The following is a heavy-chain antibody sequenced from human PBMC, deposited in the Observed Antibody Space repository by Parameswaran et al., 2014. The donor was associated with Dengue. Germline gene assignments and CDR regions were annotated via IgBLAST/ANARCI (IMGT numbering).Heavy chain of an antibody. Sequence: VRQAPGKGLEWIGYIYYSGSTNYNPSLKSRVTISVDTSKNQFSLKLSSVTAADTAVYYCARHLAVGATASIYYFDYWGQGTLVTVSS. D-gene: IGHD1-26*01. V-gene: IGHV4-59*08. CDR2: IYYSGST. J-gene: IGHJ4*02. CDR3: ARHLAVGATASIYYFDY.